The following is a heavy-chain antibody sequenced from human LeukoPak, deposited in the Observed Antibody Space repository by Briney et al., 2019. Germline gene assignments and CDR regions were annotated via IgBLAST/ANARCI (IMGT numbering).Heavy chain of an antibody. CDR2: ISAYNGNT. Sequence: ASVKVSCKASGYTFTSYGISWVRQAPGQGLEWMGWISAYNGNTNYAQKLQGRVTMTTDTSTSTAYMELRSLRSDDTAVYYCARDVAPYQLLKYYYMDVWGKGTTVTVSS. V-gene: IGHV1-18*01. D-gene: IGHD2-2*01. J-gene: IGHJ6*03. CDR1: GYTFTSYG. CDR3: ARDVAPYQLLKYYYMDV.